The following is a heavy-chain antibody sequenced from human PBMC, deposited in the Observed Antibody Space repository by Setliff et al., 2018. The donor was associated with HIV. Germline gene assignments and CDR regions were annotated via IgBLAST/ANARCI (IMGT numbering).Heavy chain of an antibody. CDR1: GGSISISV. CDR2: ILGTP. D-gene: IGHD6-13*01. J-gene: IGHJ4*02. CDR3: ASHLKLAATGTFDY. Sequence: GASVKVSCKASGGSISISVISWVRQAPGQGLEWMGGILGTPKYAQKFQGRDAITADESTSTAYMELSNLRSEDTAVYYCASHLKLAATGTFDYWGQGTLVTVSS. V-gene: IGHV1-69*13.